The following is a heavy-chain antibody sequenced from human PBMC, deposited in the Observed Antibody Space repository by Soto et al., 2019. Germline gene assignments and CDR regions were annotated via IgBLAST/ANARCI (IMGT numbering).Heavy chain of an antibody. CDR2: ISGSGSST. Sequence: GGSLRLSCAASGFTFSSYAMNWVRQAPGKGLEWVSAISGSGSSTYYADSVKGRFTISRDNSKNSLHLQMNSLRAEDTAVYYSANQGYCSSVSCYSEYFHHWGQGTLVTVSS. CDR1: GFTFSSYA. V-gene: IGHV3-23*01. D-gene: IGHD2-2*01. J-gene: IGHJ1*01. CDR3: ANQGYCSSVSCYSEYFHH.